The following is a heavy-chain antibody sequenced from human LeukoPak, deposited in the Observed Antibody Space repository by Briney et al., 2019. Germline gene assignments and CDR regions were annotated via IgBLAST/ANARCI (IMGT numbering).Heavy chain of an antibody. J-gene: IGHJ6*03. D-gene: IGHD4-17*01. V-gene: IGHV4-59*01. CDR3: ARGGRYGDDYYYYYMDV. Sequence: SETLSLTCTVSGGSISSYYWSWIRQPPGKGLERIGYIYYSGSTNYNPSLKSRVTISVDTSKNQFSLKLSTVTAADTAVYYCARGGRYGDDYYYYYMDVWGKGTTVTVSS. CDR2: IYYSGST. CDR1: GGSISSYY.